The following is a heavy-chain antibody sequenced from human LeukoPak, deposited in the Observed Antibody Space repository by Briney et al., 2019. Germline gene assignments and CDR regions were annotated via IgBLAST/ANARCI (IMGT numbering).Heavy chain of an antibody. CDR3: ARSPLGTHYYYMDV. J-gene: IGHJ6*03. V-gene: IGHV4-4*07. CDR2: IYTSGST. Sequence: PSETLSLTCTVSGYSISSFYWSWIRQPAGKGLGWIGRIYTSGSTKYNPSLKSRVTMSVDTSKNQFSLKLTSVTAVDTAVYYCARSPLGTHYYYMDVWGKGTTVTVSS. D-gene: IGHD7-27*01. CDR1: GYSISSFY.